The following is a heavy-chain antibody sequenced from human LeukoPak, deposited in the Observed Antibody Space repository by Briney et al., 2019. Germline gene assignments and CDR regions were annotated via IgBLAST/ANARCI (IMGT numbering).Heavy chain of an antibody. CDR1: GGSISSYY. V-gene: IGHV4-59*01. D-gene: IGHD2-2*01. CDR3: ARSGTRASPFDP. J-gene: IGHJ5*02. Sequence: SETLSHTCTVSGGSISSYYWSWIRQPPGKGLEWIGYIYYSGSTNYNPSLKSRVTISVDTSKNQFSLKLSSVTAADTAVYYCARSGTRASPFDPWGQGTLVTVSS. CDR2: IYYSGST.